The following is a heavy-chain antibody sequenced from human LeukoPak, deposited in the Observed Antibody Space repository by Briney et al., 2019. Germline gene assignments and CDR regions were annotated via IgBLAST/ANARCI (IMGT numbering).Heavy chain of an antibody. Sequence: SQTLSLTCAISGDSVSSNSAAWNWIRQSPSRGLEWLGRTYYRSKWYNDYAVSVKSRITINPDTSKNQFSQQLNSVTPEDTAVYYCARDHKEYSSGWYVGDVIDYWGQGTLVTVSS. CDR2: TYYRSKWYN. CDR3: ARDHKEYSSGWYVGDVIDY. J-gene: IGHJ4*02. CDR1: GDSVSSNSAA. V-gene: IGHV6-1*01. D-gene: IGHD6-19*01.